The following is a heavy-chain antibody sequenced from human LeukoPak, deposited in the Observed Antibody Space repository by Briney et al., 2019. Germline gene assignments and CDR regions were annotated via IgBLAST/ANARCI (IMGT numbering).Heavy chain of an antibody. D-gene: IGHD2-15*01. V-gene: IGHV4-39*07. CDR2: IYYSDST. J-gene: IGHJ6*02. CDR3: ARAAGGYCSGGSCSLYYYYGMDV. Sequence: SETLSLTCTVYGLSISSRSYYWVWLPQPPGQGLEWIVTIYYSDSTYYNPSLKSRVTISVDTSKNQFSLKLSSVTAADTAVYYCARAAGGYCSGGSCSLYYYYGMDVWGQGTTVTVSS. CDR1: GLSISSRSYY.